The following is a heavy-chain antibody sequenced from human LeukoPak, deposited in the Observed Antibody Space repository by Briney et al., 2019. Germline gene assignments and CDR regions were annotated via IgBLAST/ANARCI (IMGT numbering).Heavy chain of an antibody. D-gene: IGHD6-13*01. V-gene: IGHV1-46*01. CDR2: INPSGGST. J-gene: IGHJ4*02. CDR1: GHSLTSYY. CDR3: ARYSSSWHRDLDY. Sequence: GASVKVSCKAFGHSLTSYYMHWVRQAPGQGLEGMGIINPSGGSTSYAQKFQGRVTMTRDTSTSTAYMELSSLSSEDTAVYYCARYSSSWHRDLDYWGQGTLVTVSS.